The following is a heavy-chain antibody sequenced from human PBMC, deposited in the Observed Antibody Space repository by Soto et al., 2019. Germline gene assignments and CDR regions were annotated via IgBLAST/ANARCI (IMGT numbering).Heavy chain of an antibody. Sequence: SETLSLTCTVSGGSINSNNYYWAWIRQPPGKGLAWIASIYYDGSTYYNPSLKSRVTISIDTSKNQFSLRLRSVTAADTAIYYCAKVVVAATRHTDFDSWGQGTLVTVSS. CDR1: GGSINSNNYY. CDR3: AKVVVAATRHTDFDS. V-gene: IGHV4-39*01. CDR2: IYYDGST. D-gene: IGHD2-15*01. J-gene: IGHJ4*02.